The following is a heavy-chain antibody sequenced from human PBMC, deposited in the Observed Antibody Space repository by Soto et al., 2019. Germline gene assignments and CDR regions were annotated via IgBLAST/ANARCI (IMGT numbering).Heavy chain of an antibody. J-gene: IGHJ4*02. Sequence: EVQLVESGGGLVQPGRSLRLSCAASGFTFDDYAMHWVRQAPGKGLEWVSGLSWNSGSRGYADSVMGRFTISRDNAKNSLSLQMNSLRPEDTALYYCTKARGLTGAKFDSWGQGTLVIVSS. CDR2: LSWNSGSR. D-gene: IGHD3-10*01. V-gene: IGHV3-9*01. CDR1: GFTFDDYA. CDR3: TKARGLTGAKFDS.